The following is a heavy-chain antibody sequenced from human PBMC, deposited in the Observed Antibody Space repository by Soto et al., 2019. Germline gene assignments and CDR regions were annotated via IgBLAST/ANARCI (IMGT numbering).Heavy chain of an antibody. V-gene: IGHV4-59*01. D-gene: IGHD2-21*02. Sequence: PSETLSLTCTVSGGPISSYYWSWIRQPPGKGLEWIGYIYYSGSTNYNPSLKSRVTISVDTSKNQFSLKLSSVTAADTAVYYCARGSFGGGIVVVTAIPYCDYWGQVTLVSVS. CDR2: IYYSGST. CDR1: GGPISSYY. J-gene: IGHJ4*02. CDR3: ARGSFGGGIVVVTAIPYCDY.